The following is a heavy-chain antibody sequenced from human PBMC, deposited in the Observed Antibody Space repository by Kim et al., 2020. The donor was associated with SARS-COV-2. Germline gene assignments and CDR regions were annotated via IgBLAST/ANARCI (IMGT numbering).Heavy chain of an antibody. CDR3: ASSVARRDY. V-gene: IGHV3-11*04. J-gene: IGHJ4*02. CDR2: ISSSGNTI. Sequence: GGSLRLSCAASGFTFSDDYMTWIRQAPGKGLEWVSYISSSGNTIYYADSVKGRFTISRDNAKNSLYLQMNSLRAEDTAVYYCASSVARRDYWGQGTLVTVAS. D-gene: IGHD6-19*01. CDR1: GFTFSDDY.